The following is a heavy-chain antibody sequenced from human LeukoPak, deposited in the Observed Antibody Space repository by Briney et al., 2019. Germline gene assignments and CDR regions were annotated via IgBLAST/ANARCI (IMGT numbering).Heavy chain of an antibody. Sequence: ASVKLSCKASGYTITSKYRQWVRQDPGQGLEWMGMIYPRDGSTSYAQKFQGRVTVTRDTSTSTVHMELSGLRSEDTAVYYCARDQEGFDYWGQGTLVTVSS. CDR3: ARDQEGFDY. CDR2: IYPRDGST. J-gene: IGHJ4*02. V-gene: IGHV1-46*01. CDR1: GYTITSKY.